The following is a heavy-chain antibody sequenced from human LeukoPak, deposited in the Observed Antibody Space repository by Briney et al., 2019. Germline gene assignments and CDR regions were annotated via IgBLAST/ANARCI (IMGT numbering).Heavy chain of an antibody. Sequence: GGSLRLSCAASGFTFSGFYTTWIRQAPGRGLEWISYISTTGSDISYADSVKGRFTISRDNVKNSLYLQMNSLTAEDTAVYYCAETARTLDYWGQGTLVTVSS. D-gene: IGHD1/OR15-1a*01. V-gene: IGHV3-11*01. CDR1: GFTFSGFY. CDR2: ISTTGSDI. J-gene: IGHJ4*02. CDR3: AETARTLDY.